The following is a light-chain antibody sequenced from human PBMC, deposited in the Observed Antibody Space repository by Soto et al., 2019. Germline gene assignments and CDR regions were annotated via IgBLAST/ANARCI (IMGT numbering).Light chain of an antibody. CDR1: QSISTW. J-gene: IGKJ2*01. Sequence: DIQMTQSPSTLSASVGDRVTITCRASQSISTWLAWYQQKPGKAPKLLIYDASSLQSGVPSRFSGSGSGTEFTLTISSLQPDDFASYYCQKYSSFSEYPCGQGTKLEIK. CDR2: DAS. CDR3: QKYSSFSEYP. V-gene: IGKV1-5*01.